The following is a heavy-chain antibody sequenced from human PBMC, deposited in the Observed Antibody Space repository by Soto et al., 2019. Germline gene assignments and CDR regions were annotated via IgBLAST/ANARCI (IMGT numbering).Heavy chain of an antibody. CDR1: GFTFSSYA. D-gene: IGHD3-22*01. V-gene: IGHV3-23*01. J-gene: IGHJ4*02. CDR3: AKFTCRSFSSGWYVSPFLDNSANDN. Sequence: PGGSLRLSCAASGFTFSSYAMSWVRQAPGQGLEWVSAISGSGGSTYYADSVKGRFTISRDNSKNTLYLQMNSLRAGDTAVYYCAKFTCRSFSSGWYVSPFLDNSANDNWGQETLFTVAS. CDR2: ISGSGGST.